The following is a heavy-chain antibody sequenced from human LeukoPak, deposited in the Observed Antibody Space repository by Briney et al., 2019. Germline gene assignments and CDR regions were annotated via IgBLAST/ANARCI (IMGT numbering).Heavy chain of an antibody. CDR2: INPSGGST. D-gene: IGHD3-3*01. CDR3: ASIKRITIFGVVARGYMDV. J-gene: IGHJ6*03. CDR1: GYTFTSYY. Sequence: GASVKVSCKASGYTFTSYYMHWVRQAPGQGPEWMGIINPSGGSTSYAQKFQGRVTITADESTSTAYMELSSLRSEDTAVYYCASIKRITIFGVVARGYMDVWGKGTTVTVSS. V-gene: IGHV1-46*01.